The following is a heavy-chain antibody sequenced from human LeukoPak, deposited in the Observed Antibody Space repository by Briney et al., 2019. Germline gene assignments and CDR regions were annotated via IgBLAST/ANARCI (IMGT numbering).Heavy chain of an antibody. D-gene: IGHD3-9*01. Sequence: GGSLRLSCAASGFTFSSYAMHWVRQAPGKGLEWVAVISYDGSNKYYADSVKGRFPISRDNSKNTLYLQMNSLRAEDTAVYYCARGVDILTGYVSWGQGTLVTVSS. CDR2: ISYDGSNK. CDR1: GFTFSSYA. J-gene: IGHJ5*02. V-gene: IGHV3-30*14. CDR3: ARGVDILTGYVS.